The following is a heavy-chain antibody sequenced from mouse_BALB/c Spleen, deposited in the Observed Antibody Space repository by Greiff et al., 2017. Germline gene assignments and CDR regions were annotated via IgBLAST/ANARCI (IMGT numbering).Heavy chain of an antibody. CDR3: ARKKGYFDV. J-gene: IGHJ1*01. CDR2: INPSSGYT. V-gene: IGHV1-4*02. CDR1: GYTFTSYT. Sequence: VKLVESAAELARPGASVKMSCKASGYTFTSYTMHWVKQRPGQGLEWIGYINPSSGYTEYNQKFKDKTTLTADKSSSTAYMQLSSLTSEDSAVYYCARKKGYFDVWGAGTTVTVSS.